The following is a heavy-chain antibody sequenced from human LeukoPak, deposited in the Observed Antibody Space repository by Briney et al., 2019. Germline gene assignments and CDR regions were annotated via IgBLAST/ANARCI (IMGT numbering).Heavy chain of an antibody. CDR2: INHSGDT. CDR1: GTSFTHYY. D-gene: IGHD1-14*01. J-gene: IGHJ5*02. CDR3: ARGPGTVGLSP. Sequence: SETLSLTCNVSGTSFTHYYWSWIRQTPEKGLEWIGQINHSGDTSYNPSLRSRITLSVDRSKNQFSLKVTSVTAVDTGVYYCARGPGTVGLSPWSQGTLVTVSS. V-gene: IGHV4-34*01.